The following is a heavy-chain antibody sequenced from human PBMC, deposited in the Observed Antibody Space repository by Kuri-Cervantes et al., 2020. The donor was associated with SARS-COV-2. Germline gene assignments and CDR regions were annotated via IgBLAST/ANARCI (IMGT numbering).Heavy chain of an antibody. CDR2: IYYSGST. CDR1: GGSISSSSYY. J-gene: IGHJ6*02. V-gene: IGHV4-39*01. D-gene: IGHD5-18*01. Sequence: GSLRLSCTVSGGSISSSSYYWGWIRQPPGKGLEWIGSIYYSGSTYYNPSLKSRVTISVDTSKNQFSLELSSVTAADTAVYYCARVVGDTAMGYGMDVWGQGTTVTVSS. CDR3: ARVVGDTAMGYGMDV.